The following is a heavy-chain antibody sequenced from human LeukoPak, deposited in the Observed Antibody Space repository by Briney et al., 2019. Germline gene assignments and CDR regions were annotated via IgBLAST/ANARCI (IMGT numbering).Heavy chain of an antibody. CDR3: ARRKGQQLDLDY. J-gene: IGHJ4*02. Sequence: PSETLSLTCTVSGGSISSYYWSWIRQPPGKGLEWIGFIYYSGSTNYNPSLKSRVTISVDTSKNQFSLKLSSVTAADTAVYYCARRKGQQLDLDYWGQGTLVTVSS. D-gene: IGHD6-13*01. CDR2: IYYSGST. CDR1: GGSISSYY. V-gene: IGHV4-59*08.